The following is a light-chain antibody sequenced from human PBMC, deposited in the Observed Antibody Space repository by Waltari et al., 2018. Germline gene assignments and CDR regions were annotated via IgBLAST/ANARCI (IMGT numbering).Light chain of an antibody. CDR1: SGHRSYA. Sequence: QVVLTQSPSASASLGASVTLTCTLSSGHRSYAIAWLQQQPERGPRYLMKVNSDGSHTKGDGIPDRFSGSSSGAERYLTIASLQSEDEADYYCQTWGTGMGVFGGGTKLTVL. CDR3: QTWGTGMGV. V-gene: IGLV4-69*01. J-gene: IGLJ3*02. CDR2: VNSDGSH.